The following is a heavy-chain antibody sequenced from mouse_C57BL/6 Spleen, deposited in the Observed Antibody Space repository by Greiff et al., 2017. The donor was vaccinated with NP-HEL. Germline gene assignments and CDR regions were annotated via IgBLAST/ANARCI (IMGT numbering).Heavy chain of an antibody. CDR1: GYTFTDYE. D-gene: IGHD1-1*01. CDR2: IDPETGGT. J-gene: IGHJ2*01. CDR3: TRLFYYGSSYNYFDY. Sequence: QVHVKQSGAELVRPGASVTLSCKASGYTFTDYEMHWVKQTPVHGLEWIGAIDPETGGTAYNQKFKGKAILTADKSSSTAYMELRSLTSEDSAVYYCTRLFYYGSSYNYFDYWGQGTTLTVSS. V-gene: IGHV1-15*01.